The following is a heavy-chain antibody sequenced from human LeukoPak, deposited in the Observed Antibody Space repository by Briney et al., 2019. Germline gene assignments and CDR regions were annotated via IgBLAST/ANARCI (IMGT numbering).Heavy chain of an antibody. CDR3: ARDPGVVPDPYYFDY. J-gene: IGHJ4*02. CDR2: ISGSGGST. V-gene: IGHV3-23*01. CDR1: GFTFSSYA. Sequence: GGSLRLSCAASGFTFSSYAMSWVRQAPGKGLEWVSAISGSGGSTYYADSVKGRFTISRDNSKNTLYLQMNSLRAEDTAVYYCARDPGVVPDPYYFDYWGQGTLVTVSS. D-gene: IGHD2-2*01.